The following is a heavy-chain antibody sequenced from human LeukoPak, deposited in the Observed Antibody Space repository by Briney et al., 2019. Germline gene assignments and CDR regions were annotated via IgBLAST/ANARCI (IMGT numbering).Heavy chain of an antibody. CDR3: AKAPGHYGGHH. Sequence: PGGSLRLSCAASGFTVSSNYMNWVRQAPGKGLEWVSVMYSGGSTFYGDSVKGRFTISRDNSMNTLYLQMNSLRAEDTAVYYCAKAPGHYGGHHWGQGTLVTVSS. J-gene: IGHJ5*02. CDR1: GFTVSSNY. CDR2: MYSGGST. D-gene: IGHD4-23*01. V-gene: IGHV3-66*01.